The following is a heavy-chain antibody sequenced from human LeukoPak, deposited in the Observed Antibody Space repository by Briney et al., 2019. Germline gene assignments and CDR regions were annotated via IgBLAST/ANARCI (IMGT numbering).Heavy chain of an antibody. Sequence: ASVEVSCKASGYTFTGYYMHWGRQAPGQGLGWMGRINPNSGATNYAQKFQGRVTMTRDTSIGTAYMELSRLRSEDTAVYYCARDTTVTTFRGCVDPWGQGTLVTVSS. CDR2: INPNSGAT. J-gene: IGHJ5*02. CDR3: ARDTTVTTFRGCVDP. V-gene: IGHV1-2*06. CDR1: GYTFTGYY. D-gene: IGHD4-17*01.